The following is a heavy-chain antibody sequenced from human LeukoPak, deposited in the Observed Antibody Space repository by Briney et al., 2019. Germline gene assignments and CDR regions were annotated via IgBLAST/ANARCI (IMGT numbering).Heavy chain of an antibody. Sequence: GGSLRLSCAGFGFTFNKYGMHWVRQAPGKGLDWVAFIQFDESQKYYADSVRGRFTISRDNSKNSLYLQMNSLRTEDTALYYCAKGVRSVGATYEDYFGYWGQGTLVTVSS. D-gene: IGHD1-26*01. CDR2: IQFDESQK. CDR1: GFTFNKYG. CDR3: AKGVRSVGATYEDYFGY. V-gene: IGHV3-30*02. J-gene: IGHJ4*02.